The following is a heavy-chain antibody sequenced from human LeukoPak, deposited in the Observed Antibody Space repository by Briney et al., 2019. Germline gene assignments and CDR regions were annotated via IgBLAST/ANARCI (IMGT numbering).Heavy chain of an antibody. J-gene: IGHJ4*02. CDR2: MNPNSGDR. V-gene: IGHV1-8*03. Sequence: ASVKVSCRASGYTFTTYHINWVRQATGQGLEWMGWMNPNSGDRGYAQKFQGRVTITTDTSIGTAYMELSSLRSEDTAVYFCARTTSFTASGYDYWAQGTLVTVSS. CDR3: ARTTSFTASGYDY. CDR1: GYTFTTYH. D-gene: IGHD6-25*01.